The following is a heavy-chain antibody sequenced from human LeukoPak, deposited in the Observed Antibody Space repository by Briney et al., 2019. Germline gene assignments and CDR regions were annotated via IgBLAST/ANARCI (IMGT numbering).Heavy chain of an antibody. V-gene: IGHV4-34*01. CDR1: GFTFGDTW. CDR2: INHSGST. J-gene: IGHJ4*02. Sequence: GSLRLSCAASGFTFGDTWMTWVRQPPGKGLEWIGEINHSGSTNYNPSLKSRVTISVDTSKNQFSLKLSSVTAADTAVYYCARRRPVLRFLEWLGGPFDYWGQGTLVTVSS. CDR3: ARRRPVLRFLEWLGGPFDY. D-gene: IGHD3-3*01.